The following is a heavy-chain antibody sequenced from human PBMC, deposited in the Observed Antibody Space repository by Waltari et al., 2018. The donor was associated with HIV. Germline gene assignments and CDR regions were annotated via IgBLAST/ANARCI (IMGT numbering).Heavy chain of an antibody. V-gene: IGHV1-24*01. J-gene: IGHJ4*02. CDR1: GYTLSELS. D-gene: IGHD1-1*01. CDR3: TAGEPPGGY. Sequence: QVQLVQSGAEVKKPGAAVKVSCTVSGYTLSELSMHWGRQAAGKGFEWMGGFEPEEGEAIYAQKFQGRVTMTEDTSTDTAYMEVANLKFEDTAVYYCTAGEPPGGYWGQGTLVTVSS. CDR2: FEPEEGEA.